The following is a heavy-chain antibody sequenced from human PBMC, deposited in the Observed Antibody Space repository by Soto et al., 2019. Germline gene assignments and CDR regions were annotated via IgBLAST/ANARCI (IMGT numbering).Heavy chain of an antibody. V-gene: IGHV4-39*01. CDR2: SNYSGSA. D-gene: IGHD3-3*01. CDR1: GGSINSRSHH. CDR3: ARVYYDFWGGSYYYYMDV. Sequence: SETLSLTCTFSGGSINSRSHHLGWIRQPPGKGLEWIGSSNYSGSAYYIPSLKSRVTISIDTSKKQFSLKLSSVTAADAAVYYCARVYYDFWGGSYYYYMDVWGKGTTVTVSS. J-gene: IGHJ6*03.